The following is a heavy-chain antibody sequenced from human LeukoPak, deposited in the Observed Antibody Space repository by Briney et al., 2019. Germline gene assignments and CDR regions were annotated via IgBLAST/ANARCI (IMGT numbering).Heavy chain of an antibody. CDR2: TYYRSTWYN. CDR1: GDSFSSNSGT. Sequence: SQTLSLTCAISGDSFSSNSGTWNWIRQSPSRGLEWLGRTYYRSTWYNDYAVSVRGRITVNPDTSKNQFSMRLNSVTPEDTAVYYCARRLTQYDCFDPWGQGILVTVSS. V-gene: IGHV6-1*01. CDR3: ARRLTQYDCFDP. D-gene: IGHD2-2*01. J-gene: IGHJ5*02.